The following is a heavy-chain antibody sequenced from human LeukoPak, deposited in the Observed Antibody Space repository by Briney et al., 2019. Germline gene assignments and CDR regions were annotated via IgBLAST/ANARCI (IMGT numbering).Heavy chain of an antibody. D-gene: IGHD6-19*01. Sequence: GGSLRLSCAASEFTFSSYIMNWVRQAPGKGLEWVSSISSSSYIFYADSLKGRFTISRDNVKNSLYLQLNSLRAEDTAVYYCARSLLAGTGGFDYWGQGTLVTVSS. J-gene: IGHJ4*02. V-gene: IGHV3-21*01. CDR1: EFTFSSYI. CDR2: ISSSSYI. CDR3: ARSLLAGTGGFDY.